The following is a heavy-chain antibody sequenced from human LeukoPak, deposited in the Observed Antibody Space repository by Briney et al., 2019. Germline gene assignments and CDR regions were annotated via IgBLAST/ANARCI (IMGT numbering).Heavy chain of an antibody. D-gene: IGHD6-19*01. CDR1: GFTLSSYA. J-gene: IGHJ4*02. CDR3: TNARRAGYSSGWSFDH. CDR2: ISGSGGST. V-gene: IGHV3-23*01. Sequence: GGSLRPSCAASGFTLSSYAMGWVRQAPGKGLEWVSTISGSGGSTYYADSVKGRFTISRDNSKNTLYLQMNSLRAEDTAVYYCTNARRAGYSSGWSFDHWGQGTLVTVSS.